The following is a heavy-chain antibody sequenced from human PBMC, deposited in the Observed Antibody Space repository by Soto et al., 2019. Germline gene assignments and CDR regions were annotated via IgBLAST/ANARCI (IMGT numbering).Heavy chain of an antibody. CDR2: ISYDGSNK. Sequence: HPGGSLRLSCASSGFTFSSYGMHWVRQAPGKGLEWVAVISYDGSNKYYADSVKGRFTISRDNSKNTLYLQMNSLRAEDTAVYYCAKSDYITIFGVVITNYGMDVWGQGTTVTGSS. J-gene: IGHJ6*02. D-gene: IGHD3-3*01. CDR3: AKSDYITIFGVVITNYGMDV. V-gene: IGHV3-30*18. CDR1: GFTFSSYG.